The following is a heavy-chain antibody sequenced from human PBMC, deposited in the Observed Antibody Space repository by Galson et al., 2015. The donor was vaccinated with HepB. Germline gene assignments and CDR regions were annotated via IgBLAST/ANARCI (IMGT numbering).Heavy chain of an antibody. J-gene: IGHJ5*02. Sequence: SLRLSCAASGFTFSSYWMSWVRQAPGKGLEWVANIKQDGSEKYYVDSVKGRFTISRDNAKNSLYLRMNSLRAEDTAVYYCARIYGDYVLWFDPWGQGTLVTVSS. CDR3: ARIYGDYVLWFDP. V-gene: IGHV3-7*03. CDR1: GFTFSSYW. D-gene: IGHD4-17*01. CDR2: IKQDGSEK.